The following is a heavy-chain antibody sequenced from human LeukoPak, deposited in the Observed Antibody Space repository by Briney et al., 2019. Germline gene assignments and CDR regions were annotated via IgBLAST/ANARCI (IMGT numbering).Heavy chain of an antibody. CDR3: SRMLLPKYYYGMGV. CDR2: IIPILGIA. V-gene: IGHV1-69*04. CDR1: GGTFSSYA. J-gene: IGHJ6*02. D-gene: IGHD2-15*01. Sequence: SVKVSCKASGGTFSSYAISWVRQAPGQGLEWMGRIIPILGIANYAQKFQGRVTITADKSTSTAYMELSSLRSEDTAVYYCSRMLLPKYYYGMGVWGQGTTVTVSS.